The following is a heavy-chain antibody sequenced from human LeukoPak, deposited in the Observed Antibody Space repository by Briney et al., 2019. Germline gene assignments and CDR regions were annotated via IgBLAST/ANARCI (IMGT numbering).Heavy chain of an antibody. CDR1: GFTFSSYE. CDR3: AGGIEDWFDP. J-gene: IGHJ5*02. Sequence: PGGSLRLSCAASGFTFSSYEMNWVRQAPGKGLEWVSYISSSGSTIYYADSVKGRFTISRDNAKNSLYLQMNSLRAEDTAVYYCAGGIEDWFDPWGQGTLVTVSS. CDR2: ISSSGSTI. V-gene: IGHV3-48*03. D-gene: IGHD6-13*01.